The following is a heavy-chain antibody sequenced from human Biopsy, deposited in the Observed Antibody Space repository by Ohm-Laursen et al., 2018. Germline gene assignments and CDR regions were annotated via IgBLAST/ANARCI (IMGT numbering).Heavy chain of an antibody. V-gene: IGHV3-23*01. CDR2: IDVSDYNT. D-gene: IGHD1-14*01. J-gene: IGHJ5*01. Sequence: SLRLSCSASGFTFHTYAMNWVRQAPGKGLEWVAHIDVSDYNTYYADSVRGRFTISRDNSKQMVHLEINILTADDTAVYYCVKQWGGYNFDSWGQGTLVTVSS. CDR3: VKQWGGYNFDS. CDR1: GFTFHTYA.